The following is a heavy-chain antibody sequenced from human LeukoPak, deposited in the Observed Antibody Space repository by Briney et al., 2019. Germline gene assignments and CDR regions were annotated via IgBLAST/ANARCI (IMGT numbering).Heavy chain of an antibody. J-gene: IGHJ6*03. CDR1: GFTFDDYG. V-gene: IGHV3-20*04. CDR3: AKVGLRRYYYYYMDV. CDR2: INWNGGSS. Sequence: GGYLRLYCAASGFTFDDYGMSWVRQAPGNGLEWVSGINWNGGSSGYADHVKGRFTISRDNSKNSLYLQMNSLRVEDTALYYCAKVGLRRYYYYYMDVWGKGTTVTVSS. D-gene: IGHD4-17*01.